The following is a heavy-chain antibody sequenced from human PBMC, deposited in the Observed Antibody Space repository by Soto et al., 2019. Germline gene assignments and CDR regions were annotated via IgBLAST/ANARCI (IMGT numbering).Heavy chain of an antibody. D-gene: IGHD6-19*01. J-gene: IGHJ4*01. CDR1: GYSISSSNW. CDR2: IYYSGTT. Sequence: SETLSLTCAVSGYSISSSNWWGWIRQPPGKGLEWIGYIYYSGTTYYNPSLKSRVTMSVDTSKNQFSPKLTSVTAVDTAVYYCARQDGFSRGWIFDYWGHGTLVTVSS. CDR3: ARQDGFSRGWIFDY. V-gene: IGHV4-28*01.